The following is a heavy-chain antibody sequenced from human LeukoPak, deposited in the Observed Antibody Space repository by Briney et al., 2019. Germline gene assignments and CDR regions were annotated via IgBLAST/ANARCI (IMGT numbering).Heavy chain of an antibody. J-gene: IGHJ5*02. CDR1: GYTLTELS. CDR3: ATEISRSRGYCSGGSCYSRAWFDP. CDR2: FDPEDGET. D-gene: IGHD2-15*01. V-gene: IGHV1-24*01. Sequence: GASVKVSCKVSGYTLTELSMHWVRQAPGKGLEWRGGFDPEDGETIYAQKFQGRVTMTEDTSTDTAYMELSSLRSEDTAVYYCATEISRSRGYCSGGSCYSRAWFDPWAREPWSPSPQ.